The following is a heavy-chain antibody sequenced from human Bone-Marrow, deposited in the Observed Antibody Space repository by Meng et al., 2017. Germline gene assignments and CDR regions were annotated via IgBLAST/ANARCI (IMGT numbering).Heavy chain of an antibody. J-gene: IGHJ4*02. D-gene: IGHD2-2*01. Sequence: GESLKISCAASGFTFSAYTMHWVRQVPGKGLEWVSSISGNTRYIYYGDSVNGRFTISRDNAKNSLYLQMNSLRAEDTAVYYCARDMAGYCRTTSCYLFDYWGQGTLVTVAS. CDR1: GFTFSAYT. V-gene: IGHV3-21*01. CDR3: ARDMAGYCRTTSCYLFDY. CDR2: ISGNTRYI.